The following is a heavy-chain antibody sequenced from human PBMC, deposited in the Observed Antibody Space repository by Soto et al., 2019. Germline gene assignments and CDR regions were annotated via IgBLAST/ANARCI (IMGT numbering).Heavy chain of an antibody. CDR1: GFTLRSYW. J-gene: IGHJ6*02. CDR3: ARDLGYSGYDFSHYYYYGMDV. V-gene: IGHV3-7*01. D-gene: IGHD5-12*01. CDR2: IKTDASEK. Sequence: GGSLRLSCAASGFTLRSYWMSWVRQAPGKGLEWLATIKTDASEKKYVDSVKGRFTISRDNSKNTLYLQMNSLRAEDTAVYYCARDLGYSGYDFSHYYYYGMDVWGQGTTVTVSS.